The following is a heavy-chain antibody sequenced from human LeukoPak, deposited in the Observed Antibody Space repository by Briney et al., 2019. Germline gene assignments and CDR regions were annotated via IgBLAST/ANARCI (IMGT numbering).Heavy chain of an antibody. V-gene: IGHV3-30-3*01. CDR3: AKEASYYYGMDV. Sequence: GGSLRLSCAASGFTFSSYAMHWVRQAPGKGLEWVAVISYDGSNKYYADSVKGRFTISRDNSKNTLYLQMNSLRAEDTAVYYCAKEASYYYGMDVWGQGTTVTVSS. CDR1: GFTFSSYA. CDR2: ISYDGSNK. J-gene: IGHJ6*02.